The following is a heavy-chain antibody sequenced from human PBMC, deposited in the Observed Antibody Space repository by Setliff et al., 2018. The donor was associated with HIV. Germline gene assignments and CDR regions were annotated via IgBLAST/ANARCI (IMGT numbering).Heavy chain of an antibody. Sequence: PGGSLRLSCAASGFTFSNFAVHWVRQAPGKGLEWVAVISYDGRNKYYANSVKGRFTISRDNSKNTLFLQMDSLITEDTAVYYCAIWEATMGFDSWCQGTLVTVSS. J-gene: IGHJ4*02. CDR3: AIWEATMGFDS. V-gene: IGHV3-30*04. D-gene: IGHD1-26*01. CDR1: GFTFSNFA. CDR2: ISYDGRNK.